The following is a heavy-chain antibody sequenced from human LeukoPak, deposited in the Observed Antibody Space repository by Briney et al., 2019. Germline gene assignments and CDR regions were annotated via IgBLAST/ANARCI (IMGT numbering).Heavy chain of an antibody. CDR3: AGHSEMDV. V-gene: IGHV3-53*01. CDR1: GITVSNDY. J-gene: IGHJ6*02. D-gene: IGHD6-13*01. Sequence: GALMRLCCASSGITVSNDYMCWVRHPRGGRQGCSALIYSGGSTYYSDSVRGRFAISRDNSKNTLYLQMSSLRAEDTAVYYCAGHSEMDVWGQGITVTVSS. CDR2: IYSGGST.